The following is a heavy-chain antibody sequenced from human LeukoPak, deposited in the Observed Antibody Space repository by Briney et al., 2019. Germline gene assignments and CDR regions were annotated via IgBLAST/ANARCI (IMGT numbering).Heavy chain of an antibody. D-gene: IGHD6-13*01. CDR1: GFTFGSYP. CDR3: ARGGSTSSWFWND. J-gene: IGHJ4*02. V-gene: IGHV3-23*01. CDR2: ITGDGGST. Sequence: GGSLRLSCAASGFTFGSYPMTWVRQAPGKGLEWISAITGDGGSTYYAASVQGRSTVSRDNSKNTLYLQMNSLRAEDMAVYYCARGGSTSSWFWNDWGQGTLVTVSS.